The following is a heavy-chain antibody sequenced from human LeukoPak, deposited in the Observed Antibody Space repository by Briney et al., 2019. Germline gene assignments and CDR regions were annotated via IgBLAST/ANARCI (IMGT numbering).Heavy chain of an antibody. J-gene: IGHJ4*02. CDR1: GGSLSSYY. D-gene: IGHD4-11*01. CDR2: IHYSGTT. CDR3: ARGGGDLSSYVYYFDY. Sequence: PSETLSLTCTVSGGSLSSYYWSWIRQPPGKGLEWIGYIHYSGTTKYNPSLKSRTSISINTSKNQSPLKLTSITAAPTDVYFCARGGGDLSSYVYYFDYWGQGTMVTVSS. V-gene: IGHV4-59*01.